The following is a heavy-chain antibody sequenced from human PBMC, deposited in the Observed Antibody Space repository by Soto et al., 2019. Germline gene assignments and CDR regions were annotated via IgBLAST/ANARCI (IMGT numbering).Heavy chain of an antibody. D-gene: IGHD2-8*02. CDR3: ARDKITGLFDY. J-gene: IGHJ4*02. CDR1: GGSFSGYY. Sequence: QVQLQQWGAGLLKPSETLSLTCAVYGGSFSGYYWTWIRQPPGTGLECIGEINHSGSTNYNPSLKSRVTISVDTSKNQFSLKLTSATAADTAVYYCARDKITGLFDYWGQGTLVTVSS. V-gene: IGHV4-34*01. CDR2: INHSGST.